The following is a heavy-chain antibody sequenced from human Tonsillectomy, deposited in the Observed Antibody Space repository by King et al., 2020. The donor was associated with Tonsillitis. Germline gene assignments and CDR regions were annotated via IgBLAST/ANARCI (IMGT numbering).Heavy chain of an antibody. D-gene: IGHD3-10*01. Sequence: VQLVESGAEVKKPGSSVKVSCKASGGTFSTYAISWVRQAPGQGLEWMGGIIPILGTANYAQKFQGRVTIIADESTRTAYMELSSLRSEDTAVYYCARVLEPYGSGTYFFGSWGQGTLVTASS. CDR1: GGTFSTYA. CDR3: ARVLEPYGSGTYFFGS. CDR2: IIPILGTA. V-gene: IGHV1-69*01. J-gene: IGHJ5*02.